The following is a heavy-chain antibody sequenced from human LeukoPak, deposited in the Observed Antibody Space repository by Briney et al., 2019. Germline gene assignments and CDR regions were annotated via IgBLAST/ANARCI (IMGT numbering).Heavy chain of an antibody. CDR3: ARDSSSSWYRTPFDY. CDR1: GYTFTSYG. Sequence: ASVKVSCKASGYTFTSYGISWVRQAPGQGLEWMGWISAYNGNTNYAQKLQGRVTMTTDTSTSTAYMELRSLRSDDTAVYYCARDSSSSWYRTPFDYWGQGTLVTVSS. CDR2: ISAYNGNT. J-gene: IGHJ4*02. V-gene: IGHV1-18*01. D-gene: IGHD6-13*01.